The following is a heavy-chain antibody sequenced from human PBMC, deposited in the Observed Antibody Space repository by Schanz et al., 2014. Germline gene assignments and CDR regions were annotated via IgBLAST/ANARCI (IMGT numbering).Heavy chain of an antibody. CDR3: ARDRDQWDGNYLDY. V-gene: IGHV1-18*04. Sequence: QVQLVQSGAEVKKPGASVKVSCKASGYTFTGHHMHWVRQAPGQGLEWMGWIGGSDGNTNFAQKFQGRVTMTTDTSTSTVYMELRSLTSDDSAVYYCARDRDQWDGNYLDYWGRGTLVTVSS. J-gene: IGHJ4*02. CDR2: IGGSDGNT. CDR1: GYTFTGHH. D-gene: IGHD1-26*01.